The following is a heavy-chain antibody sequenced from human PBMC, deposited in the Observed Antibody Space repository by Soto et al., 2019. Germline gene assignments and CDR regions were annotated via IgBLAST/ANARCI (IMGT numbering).Heavy chain of an antibody. CDR1: WVTFISYA. Sequence: SGKVSCKVSWVTFISYAVSWVRQAPGQGLEWMGGIIPIFGTANYAQKFQGRVTITADESTSTAYMELSSLRSEDAAVYYCARDRYYFDYWGQGTLVIVSS. CDR2: IIPIFGTA. CDR3: ARDRYYFDY. J-gene: IGHJ4*02. V-gene: IGHV1-69*13.